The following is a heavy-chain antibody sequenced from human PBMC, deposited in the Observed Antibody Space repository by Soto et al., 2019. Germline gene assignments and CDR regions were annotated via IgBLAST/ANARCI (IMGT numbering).Heavy chain of an antibody. CDR2: ISGRGGST. CDR3: AKGYYDSSGYYFTDAFDI. J-gene: IGHJ3*02. Sequence: EVQLLESGGGLVQPGGSLRLSCAASGFTFSSYAMSWVRQAPGKGLEWVSAISGRGGSTYYADSVKGRFTISRDNSKNTLYLQMNSLRAEDTAVYYCAKGYYDSSGYYFTDAFDIWGQGTMVTVSS. V-gene: IGHV3-23*01. CDR1: GFTFSSYA. D-gene: IGHD3-22*01.